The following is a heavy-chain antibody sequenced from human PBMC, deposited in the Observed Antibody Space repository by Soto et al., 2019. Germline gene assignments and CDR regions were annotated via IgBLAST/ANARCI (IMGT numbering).Heavy chain of an antibody. CDR2: INPNSGGT. D-gene: IGHD6-13*01. CDR3: ARGTYSSSGRPPFDY. CDR1: GYTFTGYY. V-gene: IGHV1-2*04. Sequence: ASVKVSCKASGYTFTGYYMHWVRQAPGQGLEWMGWINPNSGGTNYAQKFQGWVTMTRDTSISTAYMELSRLRSDDTAVYYCARGTYSSSGRPPFDYWGQGTLVTVSS. J-gene: IGHJ4*02.